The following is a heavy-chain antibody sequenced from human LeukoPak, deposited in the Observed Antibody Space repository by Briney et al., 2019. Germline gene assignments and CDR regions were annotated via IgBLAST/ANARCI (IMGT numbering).Heavy chain of an antibody. CDR1: GFTFSSYA. V-gene: IGHV3-30*01. CDR2: ISYDGSNK. D-gene: IGHD6-13*01. J-gene: IGHJ5*02. CDR3: AREEASSWYLDWFDP. Sequence: GGSLRLSCAASGFTFSSYAMHRVREAPGKGLEWVAVISYDGSNKYYADSVKGRFTISRDNSKNTLYLQMNSPRAEDTAVYYCAREEASSWYLDWFDPWGQGTLVTVSS.